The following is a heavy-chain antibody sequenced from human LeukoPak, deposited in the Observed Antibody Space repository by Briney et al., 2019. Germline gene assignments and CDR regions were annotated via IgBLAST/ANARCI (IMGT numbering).Heavy chain of an antibody. CDR1: GFTFSSYG. J-gene: IGHJ4*02. Sequence: GRSLRLSCAASGFTFSSYGMHWVRQAPGKGLEWVAVIWYDGSNKYYTDSVKGRFTISRDNSKNTLYLQMNSLRAEDTAVYYCARSLEVWFGVDYWGQGTLVTVSS. D-gene: IGHD3-10*01. CDR3: ARSLEVWFGVDY. V-gene: IGHV3-33*01. CDR2: IWYDGSNK.